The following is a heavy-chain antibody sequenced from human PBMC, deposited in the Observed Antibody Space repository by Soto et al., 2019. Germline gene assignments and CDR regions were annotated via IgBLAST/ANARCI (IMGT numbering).Heavy chain of an antibody. CDR2: IYYSGST. CDR3: ARLADYGDYGTYYYYMDV. J-gene: IGHJ6*03. D-gene: IGHD4-17*01. CDR1: GGSISSSCYY. Sequence: SETLSLTDSVSGGSISSSCYYWVRIRQTPGQGLERIGSIYYSGSTYYNPSLKSRVTISVDTSKNQFSLKLSSVTAADTAVYYCARLADYGDYGTYYYYMDVWGKGTTVTVSS. V-gene: IGHV4-39*01.